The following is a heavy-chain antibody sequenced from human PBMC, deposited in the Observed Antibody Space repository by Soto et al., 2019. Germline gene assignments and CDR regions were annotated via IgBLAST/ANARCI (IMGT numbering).Heavy chain of an antibody. J-gene: IGHJ4*02. CDR1: GGSISSGGYY. D-gene: IGHD5-18*01. Sequence: QVQLQESGPGLVKPSQTLSLTCTVSGGSISSGGYYWSWIRQHPGEGLEWIGYIYYSGTTYYNPSLKSRVTISHDTSTSQFSLKLTCVTGADTAVYYCARAALGDTPLVNHYFGYWGQVTLVCVSS. CDR3: ARAALGDTPLVNHYFGY. V-gene: IGHV4-31*03. CDR2: IYYSGTT.